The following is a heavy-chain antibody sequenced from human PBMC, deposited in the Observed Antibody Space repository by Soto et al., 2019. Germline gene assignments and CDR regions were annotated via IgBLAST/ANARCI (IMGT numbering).Heavy chain of an antibody. J-gene: IGHJ4*02. Sequence: ASVKVSFKASGYTFTSYGISWVRQAPGQGLEWMGWISAYNGNTNYAQKLQGRVTMTTGTSTSTAYMELRSLRSDDTAVYYCARGVINYYDSSGYRYYFDYWGQGTLVTVSS. CDR1: GYTFTSYG. CDR2: ISAYNGNT. D-gene: IGHD3-22*01. V-gene: IGHV1-18*04. CDR3: ARGVINYYDSSGYRYYFDY.